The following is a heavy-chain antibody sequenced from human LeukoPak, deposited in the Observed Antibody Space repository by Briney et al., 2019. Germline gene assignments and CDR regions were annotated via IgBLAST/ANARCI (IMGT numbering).Heavy chain of an antibody. CDR3: ATQSPDYSIGPSYGSFDI. J-gene: IGHJ3*02. CDR2: IGASGGIK. CDR1: GFTFNNYA. Sequence: GGSLRLSCEASGFTFNNYAMSWVRQAPGKGLEWVSSIGASGGIKFYADSVKGRFTISRDNSKNTLFLQMNSLRAEDTALYYCATQSPDYSIGPSYGSFDIWGQGTMVTVSS. D-gene: IGHD3-10*01. V-gene: IGHV3-23*01.